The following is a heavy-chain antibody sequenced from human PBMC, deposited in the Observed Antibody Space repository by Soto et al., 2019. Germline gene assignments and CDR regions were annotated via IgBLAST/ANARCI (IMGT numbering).Heavy chain of an antibody. J-gene: IGHJ2*01. CDR2: IFSKDEK. V-gene: IGHV2-26*01. CDR3: ARIYHFWYWYLDL. D-gene: IGHD3-3*01. CDR1: GFSLNNTRVG. Sequence: QVTLKESGPVLMKPTETLTLTCTVSGFSLNNTRVGVSWIRQPPGKALEWLAHIFSKDEKSYSTSLESRLTISQDTSKSQVVLSMTNMDPGDTGTYYCARIYHFWYWYLDLWGRGTLVTVSS.